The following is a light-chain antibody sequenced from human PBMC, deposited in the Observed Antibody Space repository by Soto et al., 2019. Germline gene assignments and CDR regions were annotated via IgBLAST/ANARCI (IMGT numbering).Light chain of an antibody. CDR1: QGISSW. CDR3: QQSYRTPHT. CDR2: AAS. V-gene: IGKV1-12*01. Sequence: DIQMTQSPSSVSASVGDRVTITCRASQGISSWLAWYQQKPGKAPNLLIYAASNLKSGVPSRFSGSGSGTNFTLTITDLQPEDFGTYYCQQSYRTPHTFGQGTKLETK. J-gene: IGKJ2*01.